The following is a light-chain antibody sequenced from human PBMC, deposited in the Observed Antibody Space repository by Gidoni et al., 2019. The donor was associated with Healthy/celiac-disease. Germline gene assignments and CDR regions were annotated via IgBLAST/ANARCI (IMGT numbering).Light chain of an antibody. Sequence: ETVLTQSPATLSLSRGERATISCRASQSVGSCLAWYQQKPGQPPRLLIYDASNRATGSPARLSGSGAGTDFTLTISSLEPEDFAVYYCQQRSNWPPIFTFXPXTKVDIK. CDR1: QSVGSC. CDR2: DAS. CDR3: QQRSNWPPIFT. J-gene: IGKJ3*01. V-gene: IGKV3-11*01.